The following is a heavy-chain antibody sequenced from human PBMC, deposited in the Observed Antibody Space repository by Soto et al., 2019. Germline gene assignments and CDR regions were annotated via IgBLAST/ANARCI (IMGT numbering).Heavy chain of an antibody. D-gene: IGHD5-12*01. Sequence: VQLLESGGGLVQPGGSRRISCAASGFSFSNYAMTWVRQAPGKVLEWVSSISGGGVTAFYADSVKGRFTISRDNAQNTLSLQMNSLKVEDTAIYHCLKEMTYGVATTGASDIWGQGTVVTVSS. CDR2: ISGGGVTA. J-gene: IGHJ3*02. CDR1: GFSFSNYA. V-gene: IGHV3-23*01. CDR3: LKEMTYGVATTGASDI.